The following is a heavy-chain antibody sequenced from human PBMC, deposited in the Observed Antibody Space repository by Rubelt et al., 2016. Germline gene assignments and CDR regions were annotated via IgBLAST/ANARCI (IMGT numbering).Heavy chain of an antibody. V-gene: IGHV3-7*05. CDR1: GFTFSSYW. CDR3: ATDYLGY. Sequence: EVQLVESGGGLVQPGGSLRLSCAASGFTFSSYWMSRVRQAPGKGLEWVANIKQDGSEKYYVDSVKGRFTISRDNAKNSLSLQMISLRADDTAVYYCATDYLGYWGQGTLVTVSS. CDR2: IKQDGSEK. J-gene: IGHJ4*02.